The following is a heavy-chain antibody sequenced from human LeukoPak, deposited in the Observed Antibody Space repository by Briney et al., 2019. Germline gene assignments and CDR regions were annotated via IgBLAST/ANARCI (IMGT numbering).Heavy chain of an antibody. CDR2: IIPIFGTA. CDR3: AIPDRRDGYNYGYY. CDR1: GGTFSSYA. Sequence: APVKVSCKASGGTFSSYAISWVRQAPGQGLEWMGRIIPIFGTANYAQKFQGRVTITTDESTSTAYMELSSLRSEDTAVYYCAIPDRRDGYNYGYYWGQGTLVTVSS. D-gene: IGHD5-24*01. J-gene: IGHJ4*02. V-gene: IGHV1-69*05.